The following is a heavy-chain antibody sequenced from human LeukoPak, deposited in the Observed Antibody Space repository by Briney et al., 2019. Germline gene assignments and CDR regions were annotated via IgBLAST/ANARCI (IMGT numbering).Heavy chain of an antibody. J-gene: IGHJ5*02. CDR3: ARDSSGYYDSSGYYFPNWFDP. Sequence: ASVKVSCKASGYTFTGYYMHWVRQAPGQGLEWMGWINPNSGGANYAQKFQGRVTMTRDTSISTAYMELSRLRSDDTAVYYRARDSSGYYDSSGYYFPNWFDPWGQGTLVTVSS. CDR1: GYTFTGYY. V-gene: IGHV1-2*02. D-gene: IGHD3-22*01. CDR2: INPNSGGA.